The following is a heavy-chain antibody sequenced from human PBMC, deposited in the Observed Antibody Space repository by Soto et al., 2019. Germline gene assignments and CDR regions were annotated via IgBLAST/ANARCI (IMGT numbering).Heavy chain of an antibody. Sequence: EVQLVESGGGLVKPGGSLRLSCTASGLTLSTYNMNWVRQAPGKGLEWISFIGSSRSFISYADSVKGRFTISRDNDNIALYLQRNSPGAADTSVYYCARDLAMSERASDVWGQGTMVTVSS. D-gene: IGHD3-16*01. CDR1: GLTLSTYN. CDR2: IGSSRSFI. V-gene: IGHV3-21*01. CDR3: ARDLAMSERASDV. J-gene: IGHJ3*01.